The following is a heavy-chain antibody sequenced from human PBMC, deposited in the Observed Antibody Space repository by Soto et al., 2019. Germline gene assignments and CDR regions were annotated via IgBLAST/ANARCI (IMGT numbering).Heavy chain of an antibody. CDR3: AKGIGSIAVAGQLDY. J-gene: IGHJ4*02. Sequence: GGSLRLSCAASGFTFDDYAMHWVRQAPGKGLEWVSLISEDGGSTYYADSVKGRFTISRDNSKNSLYLQMNSLRTEVTALYYCAKGIGSIAVAGQLDYWGQGTLVTVSS. CDR1: GFTFDDYA. V-gene: IGHV3-43*02. CDR2: ISEDGGST. D-gene: IGHD6-19*01.